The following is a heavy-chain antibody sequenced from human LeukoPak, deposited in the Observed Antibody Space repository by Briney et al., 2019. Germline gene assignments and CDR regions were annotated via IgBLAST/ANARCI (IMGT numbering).Heavy chain of an antibody. D-gene: IGHD6-19*01. CDR3: ARHEPNWSAYSSGLDP. J-gene: IGHJ5*02. V-gene: IGHV4-31*03. Sequence: SETLSLTCTVSGGSISSGGYYWSWIRQHPGEGLEWIGYIYYSGSTYYNPSLKSRVTISLDTSKNQFSLDLSSVTAADTAVYYCARHEPNWSAYSSGLDPWGQGTLATVSS. CDR2: IYYSGST. CDR1: GGSISSGGYY.